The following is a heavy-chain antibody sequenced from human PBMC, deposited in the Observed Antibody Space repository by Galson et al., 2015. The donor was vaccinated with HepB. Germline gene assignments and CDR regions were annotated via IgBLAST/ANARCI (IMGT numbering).Heavy chain of an antibody. Sequence: SLRLSCAASGFTFSDYYMSWIRQAPGKGLEWISFISSDASYTDYIDSVRGRFTISRDNAKNTLYLQMNSLRAEDTAVYYCVRDREQQQTYWLDPWGQGT. CDR2: ISSDASYT. CDR1: GFTFSDYY. CDR3: VRDREQQQTYWLDP. D-gene: IGHD6-13*01. J-gene: IGHJ5*02. V-gene: IGHV3-11*06.